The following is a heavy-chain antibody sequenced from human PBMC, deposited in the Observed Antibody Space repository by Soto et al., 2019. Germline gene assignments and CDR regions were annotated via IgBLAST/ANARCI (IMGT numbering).Heavy chain of an antibody. CDR2: ISHIGSV. CDR3: ARSFGWYAIDY. J-gene: IGHJ4*02. V-gene: IGHV4-4*02. D-gene: IGHD6-19*01. Sequence: QVLLQESGPGLVQPSGTLSLSCVVSGVPISSNYYWGWVRRPPGKGLEWLGDISHIGSVNYNPSLQSRGTISMDKSPNQFSLKVNSVTAADTAVYYCARSFGWYAIDYWGQGTVVIVSS. CDR1: GVPISSNYY.